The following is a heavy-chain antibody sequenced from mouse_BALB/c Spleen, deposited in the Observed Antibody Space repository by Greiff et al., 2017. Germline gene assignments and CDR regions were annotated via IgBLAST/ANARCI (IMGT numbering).Heavy chain of an antibody. J-gene: IGHJ3*01. CDR3: ARDRGSLGAY. CDR1: GFSLTSYG. V-gene: IGHV2-9*02. D-gene: IGHD3-3*01. CDR2: IWAGGST. Sequence: VKVVESGPGLVAPSQSLSITCTVSGFSLTSYGVHWVRQPPGKGLEWLGVIWAGGSTNYNSALMSRLSISKDNSKSQVFLKMNSLQTDDTAMYYCARDRGSLGAYWGQGTLVTVSA.